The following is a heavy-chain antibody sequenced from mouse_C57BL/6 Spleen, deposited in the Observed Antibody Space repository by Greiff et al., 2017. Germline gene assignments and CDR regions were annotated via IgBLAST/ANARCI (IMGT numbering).Heavy chain of an antibody. Sequence: EVKLVESGGDLVKPGGSLKLSCAASGFTFSSYGMSWVRQTPDKRLEWVATISSGGSYTYYPDSVKGRFTISRDNAKNTLYLQMSSLKSEDTAMYYCARGEVITTVVEGFDYWGQGTTLTVSS. D-gene: IGHD1-1*01. V-gene: IGHV5-6*01. CDR1: GFTFSSYG. CDR2: ISSGGSYT. J-gene: IGHJ2*01. CDR3: ARGEVITTVVEGFDY.